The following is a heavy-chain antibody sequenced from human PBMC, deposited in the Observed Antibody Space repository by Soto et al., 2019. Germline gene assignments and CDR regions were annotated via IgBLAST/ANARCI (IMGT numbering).Heavy chain of an antibody. Sequence: EVQLVESGGGLVQPGGSLRLSCAASGFTFSSYWMSWVRQAPGKGLEWVANIKQDGSEKYYVDSVKGRFTISRDNAKNSLYLQMNSLRAEDTAVYYCARVPYGETPLFDYWGQGTLVTVSS. D-gene: IGHD4-17*01. V-gene: IGHV3-7*01. CDR1: GFTFSSYW. CDR3: ARVPYGETPLFDY. J-gene: IGHJ4*02. CDR2: IKQDGSEK.